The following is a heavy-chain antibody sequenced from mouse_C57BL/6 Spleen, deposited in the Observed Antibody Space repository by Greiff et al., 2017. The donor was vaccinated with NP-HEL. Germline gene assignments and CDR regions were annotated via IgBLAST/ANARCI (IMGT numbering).Heavy chain of an antibody. J-gene: IGHJ4*01. CDR2: IDPANGNT. V-gene: IGHV14-3*01. Sequence: EVKLVESVAELVRPGASVKLSCTASGFNIKNTYMHWVKQRPEQGLEWIGRIDPANGNTKYAPKFQGKATITADTSSNTAYLQLSSLTSEDTAIYYCAPLYDEDAMDYWGQGTSVTVSS. CDR3: APLYDEDAMDY. D-gene: IGHD2-3*01. CDR1: GFNIKNTY.